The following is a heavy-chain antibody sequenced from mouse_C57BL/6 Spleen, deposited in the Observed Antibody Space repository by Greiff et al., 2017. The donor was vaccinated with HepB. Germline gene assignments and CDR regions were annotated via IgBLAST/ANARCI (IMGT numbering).Heavy chain of an antibody. CDR3: LYGGSYGYFDV. CDR1: GYTFTSYW. CDR2: INPSNGGT. V-gene: IGHV1-53*01. Sequence: QVQLQQPGTELVKPGASVKLSCKASGYTFTSYWMHWVKQRPGQGLEWIGNINPSNGGTNYNEKFKSKATLTVDKSSSTAYMQLSSLTSEDSAVYDGLYGGSYGYFDVWGTGTTVTVSS. J-gene: IGHJ1*03. D-gene: IGHD1-1*01.